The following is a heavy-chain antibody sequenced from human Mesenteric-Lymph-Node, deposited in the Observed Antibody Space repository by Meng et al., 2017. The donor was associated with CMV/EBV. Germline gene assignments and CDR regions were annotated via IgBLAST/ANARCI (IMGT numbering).Heavy chain of an antibody. CDR2: IYSGGST. CDR3: ASSPPYCSSTSCYNFAYWYFDL. D-gene: IGHD2-2*02. J-gene: IGHJ2*01. V-gene: IGHV3-66*02. Sequence: SSYMSWVRQAPEEGLEWVSVIYSGGSTYYADSVKGRFTISRDNSKNTLYLQMNSLRAEDTAVYYCASSPPYCSSTSCYNFAYWYFDLWGRGTLVTVSS. CDR1: SSY.